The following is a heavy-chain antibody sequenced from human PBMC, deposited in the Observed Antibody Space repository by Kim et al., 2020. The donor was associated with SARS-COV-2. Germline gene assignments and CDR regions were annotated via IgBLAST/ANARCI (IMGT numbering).Heavy chain of an antibody. J-gene: IGHJ6*01. Sequence: SETLSLTCTVSGYSISSGYYWGWIRQPPGKGLEWIGSIYHSGSTYYNPSLKSRVTISVDTSKNQFSLKLSSVTAADKAVYYCARDRSTYMLLASYFFGM. D-gene: IGHD2-8*02. CDR1: GYSISSGYY. CDR3: ARDRSTYMLLASYFFGM. CDR2: IYHSGST. V-gene: IGHV4-38-2*02.